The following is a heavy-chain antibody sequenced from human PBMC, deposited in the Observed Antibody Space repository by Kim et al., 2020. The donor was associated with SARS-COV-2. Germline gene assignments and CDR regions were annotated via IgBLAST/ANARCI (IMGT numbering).Heavy chain of an antibody. D-gene: IGHD3-9*01. CDR1: GFTFSSYW. CDR3: ARVLRYFDWLPPNSFDP. CDR2: IKQDGSEK. J-gene: IGHJ5*02. V-gene: IGHV3-7*05. Sequence: GGSLRLSCAASGFTFSSYWMSWVRQAPGKGLEWVANIKQDGSEKYYVDSVKGRFTISRDNAKNSLYLQMNSLRAEDTAVYYCARVLRYFDWLPPNSFDPWGQGTLVTVSS.